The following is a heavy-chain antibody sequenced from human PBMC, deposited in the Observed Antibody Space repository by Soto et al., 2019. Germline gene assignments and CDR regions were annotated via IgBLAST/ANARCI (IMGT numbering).Heavy chain of an antibody. CDR1: GFTFSSYA. CDR3: EKSRVTMVRGVIVPFDY. Sequence: EVQLLESGGGLVQPGGSLRLSCAASGFTFSSYAMSWVRQAPGKGLEWVSAISGSGGSTYYADSVKGRFTISRDNSKNTLYLQMNSLRAEDTAVYYCEKSRVTMVRGVIVPFDYWGQGTLVNVSS. V-gene: IGHV3-23*01. CDR2: ISGSGGST. J-gene: IGHJ4*02. D-gene: IGHD3-10*01.